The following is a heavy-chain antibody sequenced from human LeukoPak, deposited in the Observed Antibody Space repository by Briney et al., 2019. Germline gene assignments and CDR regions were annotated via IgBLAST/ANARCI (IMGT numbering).Heavy chain of an antibody. CDR2: IKEDGSEK. CDR3: TRQYSSGWYPGY. Sequence: GGSLRLSCAASGFTFSSYWMTWVRQAPGKGLEWVANIKEDGSEKYYVDSVKGRFTISRDNAKNSLFLQMNSLRVEDTAVYYCTRQYSSGWYPGYWGQGALVIVSS. V-gene: IGHV3-7*01. D-gene: IGHD6-19*01. CDR1: GFTFSSYW. J-gene: IGHJ4*02.